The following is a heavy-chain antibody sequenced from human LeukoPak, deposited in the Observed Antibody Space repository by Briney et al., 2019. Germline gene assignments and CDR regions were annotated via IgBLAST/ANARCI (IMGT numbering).Heavy chain of an antibody. CDR1: GGTFSSYA. Sequence: SVKVSCRASGGTFSSYAISWVRQAPGQGLEWMGGIIPIFGTANYAQKFQGRVTITADESTSTAYMELSSLRSEDTAVYYCATEVMAAHYFDYWGQGTLVTVSS. D-gene: IGHD2-21*01. V-gene: IGHV1-69*13. CDR3: ATEVMAAHYFDY. CDR2: IIPIFGTA. J-gene: IGHJ4*02.